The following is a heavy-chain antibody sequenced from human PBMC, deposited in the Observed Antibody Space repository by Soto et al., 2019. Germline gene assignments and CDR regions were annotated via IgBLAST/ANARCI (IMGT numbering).Heavy chain of an antibody. CDR3: ARNVLRYFDWLLPSQNWFDP. Sequence: QVQLQESGPGLVKPSETLSLTCTVSGGSISSYYWSWIRQPPGKGLEWIGYIYYSGSTNYNPSLICRVTISVDTSKNQFSLKLSSVTAADTAVYYCARNVLRYFDWLLPSQNWFDPWGQGTLVTVSS. D-gene: IGHD3-9*01. V-gene: IGHV4-59*01. J-gene: IGHJ5*02. CDR1: GGSISSYY. CDR2: IYYSGST.